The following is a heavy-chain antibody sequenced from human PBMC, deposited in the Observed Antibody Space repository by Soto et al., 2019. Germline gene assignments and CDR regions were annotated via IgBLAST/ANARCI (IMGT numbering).Heavy chain of an antibody. Sequence: EVQLLESGGGLVQPGGSLRLSCAASGFTFNIYAMSWVRQAPGRGLEWVSAISGSATFTYYAYSVKGRFTISRDNSKNTLFLQMNRLRAEDTALYYCTKDRPRESGYYVGAQEYFQHWGQGTLVTVSS. J-gene: IGHJ1*01. CDR1: GFTFNIYA. D-gene: IGHD5-12*01. CDR2: ISGSATFT. V-gene: IGHV3-23*01. CDR3: TKDRPRESGYYVGAQEYFQH.